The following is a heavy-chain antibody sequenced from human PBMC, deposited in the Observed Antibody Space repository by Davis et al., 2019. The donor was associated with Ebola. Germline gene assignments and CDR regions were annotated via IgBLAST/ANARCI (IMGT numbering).Heavy chain of an antibody. J-gene: IGHJ4*02. CDR3: TSTDDYGDY. CDR1: GFTFSNAW. Sequence: GESLKISCAASGFTFSNAWMSWVRQASGKGLEWVGRIRSKANSYATAYAASVKGRFTISRDDSKNTAYLQMNSLKTEDTAVYYCTSTDDYGDYWGQGTLVTVSS. CDR2: IRSKANSYAT. V-gene: IGHV3-73*01.